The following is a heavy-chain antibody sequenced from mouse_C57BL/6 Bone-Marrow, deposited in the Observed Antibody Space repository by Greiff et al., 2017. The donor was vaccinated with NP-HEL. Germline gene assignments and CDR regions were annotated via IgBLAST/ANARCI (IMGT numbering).Heavy chain of an antibody. D-gene: IGHD1-1*01. J-gene: IGHJ3*01. V-gene: IGHV1-55*01. CDR3: ATPYYYGSSSWFAY. CDR2: LYPGSGST. CDR1: GYTFTSYW. Sequence: QVQLQQPGAELVKPGASVKMSCKASGYTFTSYWITWVKQRPGQGLEWIGDLYPGSGSTNYNEKFKSKATLTVDTSSSTAYMQLSSLTSEDSAVYYCATPYYYGSSSWFAYWGQGTLVTVSA.